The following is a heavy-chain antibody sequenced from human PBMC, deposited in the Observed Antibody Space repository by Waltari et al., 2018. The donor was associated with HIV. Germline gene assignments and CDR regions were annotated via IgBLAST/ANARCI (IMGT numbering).Heavy chain of an antibody. D-gene: IGHD1-20*01. CDR1: GFPFNSYA. CDR3: AILSGSFDI. Sequence: QVHLVESGGGVVQPGGSLRPSCAASGFPFNSYAIHWFRQAPGKGLEWVAVISYDGGNKYYADSVKGRFIISRDNSKNTLYLQLNSLRAEDKAVYYCAILSGSFDIWGQGTRVSVSS. J-gene: IGHJ3*02. CDR2: ISYDGGNK. V-gene: IGHV3-30-3*01.